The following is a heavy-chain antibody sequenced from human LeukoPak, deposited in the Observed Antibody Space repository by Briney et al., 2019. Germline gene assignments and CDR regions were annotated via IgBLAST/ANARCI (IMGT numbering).Heavy chain of an antibody. CDR3: AKDLPTRDFWSGYNWFDP. CDR2: IRYDGSNK. D-gene: IGHD3-3*01. Sequence: GGSLRLSCAASGFTFSSYGMHWVRQAPGKGLEWVAFIRYDGSNKYYADSVKGRFTISRDNSKNTLYLQMNSLRAEDTAVYYCAKDLPTRDFWSGYNWFDPWGQGTLVTVSS. J-gene: IGHJ5*02. V-gene: IGHV3-30*02. CDR1: GFTFSSYG.